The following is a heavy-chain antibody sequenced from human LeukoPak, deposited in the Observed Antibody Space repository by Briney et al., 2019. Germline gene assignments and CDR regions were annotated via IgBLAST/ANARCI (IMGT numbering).Heavy chain of an antibody. D-gene: IGHD1-26*01. CDR3: SRESGAFSPFGY. Sequence: SETLSLTCGVSGGSISSTNWWSWVRPPPGEGLEWIGEISLSGVTKYNPSLKSRVTMSLDRSKNHLSLTLTSVTAADTAVYYCSRESGAFSPFGYWGQGTLVTVSS. V-gene: IGHV4-4*02. CDR1: GGSISSTNW. J-gene: IGHJ4*02. CDR2: ISLSGVT.